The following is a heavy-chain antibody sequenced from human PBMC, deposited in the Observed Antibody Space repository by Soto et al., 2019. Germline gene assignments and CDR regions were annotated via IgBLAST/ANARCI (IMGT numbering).Heavy chain of an antibody. CDR3: AKDKVYSNYQYYFAS. CDR1: GFTFENYA. D-gene: IGHD4-4*01. J-gene: IGHJ4*02. CDR2: ISWKSGSI. V-gene: IGHV3-9*01. Sequence: EVQLVESGGGWVQPGRSLRLSCAASGFTFENYAMHWVRQGPGKGLEGVAGISWKSGSIGYADSVRGRFTISRDNAKNSLYLQMNSLRPEDTALYYCAKDKVYSNYQYYFASWGQGTLVTVSS.